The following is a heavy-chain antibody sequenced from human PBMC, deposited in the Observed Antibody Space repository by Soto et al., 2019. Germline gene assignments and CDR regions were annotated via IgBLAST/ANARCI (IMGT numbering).Heavy chain of an antibody. V-gene: IGHV3-23*01. CDR2: ISGSGGST. CDR3: AKDLLARGLRFLESLRFGSTTNYYYYGMDV. Sequence: PGGSLRLSCAASGFTFSSYAMSWVRQAPGKGLEWVSAISGSGGSTYYADSVKGRFTISRDNSKNTLYLQMNSLRAEDTAVYYCAKDLLARGLRFLESLRFGSTTNYYYYGMDVWGQGTTVTVSS. CDR1: GFTFSSYA. D-gene: IGHD3-3*01. J-gene: IGHJ6*02.